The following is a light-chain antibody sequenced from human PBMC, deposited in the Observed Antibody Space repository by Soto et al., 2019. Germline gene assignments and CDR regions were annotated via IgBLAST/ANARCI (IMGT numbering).Light chain of an antibody. J-gene: IGLJ1*01. CDR3: AAWDDSLNGHYV. CDR2: YNN. Sequence: QSALTQPPSASETPGQTVSISCSGSNSNIASNTVNWYQHLPGTAPKLLIYYNNQRPSGVPDRFSGSKSGTSASLAISGLQSEDEADYYCAAWDDSLNGHYVFGTGTKVTVL. V-gene: IGLV1-44*01. CDR1: NSNIASNT.